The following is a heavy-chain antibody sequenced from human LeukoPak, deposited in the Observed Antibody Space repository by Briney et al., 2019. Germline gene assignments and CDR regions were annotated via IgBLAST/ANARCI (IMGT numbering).Heavy chain of an antibody. V-gene: IGHV3-30*04. CDR2: ISYDGSNK. J-gene: IGHJ6*03. D-gene: IGHD3-10*01. CDR1: GFTFSSYA. CDR3: AREGSGSFLYYYYYMDV. Sequence: GRSLRLSCAASGFTFSSYAMHWVRQAPGKGLEWVAVISYDGSNKYYADSVKGRFTISRDNSKNTLYLQMNSLRAEDTAVYYCAREGSGSFLYYYYYMDVWGKGTTVTVSS.